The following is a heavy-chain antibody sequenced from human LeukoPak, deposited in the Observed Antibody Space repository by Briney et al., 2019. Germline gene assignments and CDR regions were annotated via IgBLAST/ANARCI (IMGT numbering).Heavy chain of an antibody. Sequence: PGGSLRLSCAASGFTFSSYGMHWVRQAPGKGLEWVAFIRYDGTNKYYADSVKGRFTISGDSSKNTLYLQMSEDTAVYYCATGTSSSAHDFDPWGQGTLVTVSS. CDR1: GFTFSSYG. CDR2: IRYDGTNK. D-gene: IGHD6-6*01. J-gene: IGHJ5*02. V-gene: IGHV3-30*02. CDR3: ATGTSSSAHDFDP.